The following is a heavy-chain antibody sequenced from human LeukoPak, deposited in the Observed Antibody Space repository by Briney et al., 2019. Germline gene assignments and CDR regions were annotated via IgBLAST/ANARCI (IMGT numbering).Heavy chain of an antibody. Sequence: PGRSLRPSCAASGFTFSSYATHWVRQAPGKELEWVAVISYDGSNKYYADSVKGRFTISRDNSKNTLYLQMNSLRAEDTAVYYCAKDGTRSWFGEATWGQGTLVTVSS. CDR2: ISYDGSNK. CDR1: GFTFSSYA. D-gene: IGHD3-10*01. V-gene: IGHV3-30*04. CDR3: AKDGTRSWFGEAT. J-gene: IGHJ5*02.